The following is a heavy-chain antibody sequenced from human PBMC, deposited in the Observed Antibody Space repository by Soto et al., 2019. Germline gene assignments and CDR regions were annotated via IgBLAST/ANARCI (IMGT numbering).Heavy chain of an antibody. V-gene: IGHV4-31*03. CDR3: ARGLLYDFWSGLKWFDP. CDR1: GGSISSGGYY. J-gene: IGHJ5*02. Sequence: PSETLSLTCTVSGGSISSGGYYWSWIRQHPGKGLEWIGYIYYSGSTYYNPSLKSRVTISVDTSKNQFSLKLSSVTAADTAVYYCARGLLYDFWSGLKWFDPWGQGTLVTVSS. CDR2: IYYSGST. D-gene: IGHD3-3*01.